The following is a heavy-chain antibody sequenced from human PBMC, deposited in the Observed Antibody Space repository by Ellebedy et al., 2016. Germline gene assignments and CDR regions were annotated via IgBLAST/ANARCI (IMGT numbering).Heavy chain of an antibody. CDR3: ARGPYCSSTSCYKGAFDY. Sequence: ASVKVSXXASGYTFTGYYMHWVRQAPGQGLEWMGWINPNSGGTNYAQKFQGRVTMTRDTSTSTVYMELSSLRSEDTAVYYCARGPYCSSTSCYKGAFDYWGQGTLVTVSS. CDR1: GYTFTGYY. V-gene: IGHV1-2*02. D-gene: IGHD2-2*02. J-gene: IGHJ4*02. CDR2: INPNSGGT.